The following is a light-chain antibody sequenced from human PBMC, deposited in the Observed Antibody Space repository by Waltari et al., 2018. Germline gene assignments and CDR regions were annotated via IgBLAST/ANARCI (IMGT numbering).Light chain of an antibody. CDR2: DVN. Sequence: QSALTQPPSASGSPGQSVTISCTGTSSHVGGYDYVSWYQQHPGKAPKLMIYDVNKRPSGVPDRFSGSKSGNTASLTVSGLQAEDEADYFCNSYAGSKHYVFGTGTKVTVL. V-gene: IGLV2-8*01. J-gene: IGLJ1*01. CDR1: SSHVGGYDY. CDR3: NSYAGSKHYV.